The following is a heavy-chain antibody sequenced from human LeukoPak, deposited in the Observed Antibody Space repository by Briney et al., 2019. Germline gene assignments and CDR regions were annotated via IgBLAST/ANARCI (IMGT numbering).Heavy chain of an antibody. D-gene: IGHD2-15*01. Sequence: ASVKVSCKASGYTFIAYHMHWVRQAPGQGLEWMGRIHPSSGATNYAQKFQGRVTITADESTSTAYMELSSLGSEDTAVYYCARQPRYCSGGSRVDYWGQGTLVTVSS. CDR1: GYTFIAYH. J-gene: IGHJ4*02. CDR3: ARQPRYCSGGSRVDY. CDR2: IHPSSGAT. V-gene: IGHV1-2*06.